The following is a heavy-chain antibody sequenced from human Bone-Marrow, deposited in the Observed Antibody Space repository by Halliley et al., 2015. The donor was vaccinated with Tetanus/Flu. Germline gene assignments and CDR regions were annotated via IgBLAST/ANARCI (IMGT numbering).Heavy chain of an antibody. J-gene: IGHJ6*02. CDR2: ISDSGST. CDR1: GGSISSSNYY. CDR3: ARGLAMDV. V-gene: IGHV4-39*01. Sequence: TLSLTCTVSGGSISSSNYYWGWIRQPPGKGLEWTGSISDSGSTYYNPSLKSRLTISVDTSKNQFSLKLSSVTAADTAVYYCARGLAMDVWGQGTTVTVSS.